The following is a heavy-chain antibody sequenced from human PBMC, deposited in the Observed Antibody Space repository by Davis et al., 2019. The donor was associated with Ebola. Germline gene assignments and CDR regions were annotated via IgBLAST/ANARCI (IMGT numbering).Heavy chain of an antibody. Sequence: ASVKVPCKVSGYTLTELSMHWVRQAPGKGLEWMGGFDPEDGETIYAQKFQGRVTMTEDTSTDTAYMELSSLRSEDTAVYYCATVGSGWYYFDYWGQGTLVTVSS. CDR3: ATVGSGWYYFDY. CDR1: GYTLTELS. CDR2: FDPEDGET. V-gene: IGHV1-24*01. D-gene: IGHD6-19*01. J-gene: IGHJ4*02.